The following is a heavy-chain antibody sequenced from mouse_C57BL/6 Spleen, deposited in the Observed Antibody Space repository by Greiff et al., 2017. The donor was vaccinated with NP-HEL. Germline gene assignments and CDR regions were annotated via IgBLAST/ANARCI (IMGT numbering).Heavy chain of an antibody. CDR3: ARWGFYDYDDGDWYFDV. Sequence: QVQLQQSGAELARPGASVKMSCKASGYTFTSYTMHWVKQRPGQGLEWIGYINPSSGYTKYNQKFKDKATLTADKSSSTAYMQLSSLTSEDSAVYYGARWGFYDYDDGDWYFDVWGTGTTVTVSS. J-gene: IGHJ1*03. CDR2: INPSSGYT. CDR1: GYTFTSYT. D-gene: IGHD2-4*01. V-gene: IGHV1-4*01.